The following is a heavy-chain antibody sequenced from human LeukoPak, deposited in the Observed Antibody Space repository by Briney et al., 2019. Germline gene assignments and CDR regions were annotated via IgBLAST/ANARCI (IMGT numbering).Heavy chain of an antibody. CDR2: IYHSGST. CDR3: ASMLYYDILTGSNAFDY. D-gene: IGHD3-9*01. J-gene: IGHJ4*02. CDR1: GYSISSGYY. V-gene: IGHV4-38-2*02. Sequence: PSETLSLTYTVSGYSISSGYYWGWIRQPPGKGLEWIGSIYHSGSTYYNPSLKSRVTISVDTSKNQFSLKLSSVTAADTAVYYCASMLYYDILTGSNAFDYWGQGTLVTVSS.